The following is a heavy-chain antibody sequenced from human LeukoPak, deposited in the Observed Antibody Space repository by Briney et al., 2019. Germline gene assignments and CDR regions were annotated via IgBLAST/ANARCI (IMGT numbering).Heavy chain of an antibody. CDR3: ARIRGCSSTSCFNPEGWFDP. V-gene: IGHV1-18*01. D-gene: IGHD2-2*01. CDR2: ISAYNGNT. CDR1: GYTFTIYG. J-gene: IGHJ5*02. Sequence: ASVKVSFTASGYTFTIYGISWVRQAPGQGLEWMGWISAYNGNTNYAQKLQGRVTMTTDTSTSTAYMELRSLRSDDTAVYYWARIRGCSSTSCFNPEGWFDPWGEGTLVTVSS.